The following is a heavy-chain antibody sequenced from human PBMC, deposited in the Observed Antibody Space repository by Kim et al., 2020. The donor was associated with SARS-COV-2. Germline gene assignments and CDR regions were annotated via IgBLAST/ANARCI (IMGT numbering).Heavy chain of an antibody. D-gene: IGHD6-19*01. CDR3: TLDGYSSGWYIGPAPNYYYYYGMDV. J-gene: IGHJ6*02. V-gene: IGHV3-49*04. CDR1: GFTFGDYA. CDR2: IRSKAYGGTT. Sequence: GGSLRLSCTASGFTFGDYAMSWVRQAPGKGLEWVGFIRSKAYGGTTEYAASVKGRFTISRDDSKSIAYLQMNSLKTEDTAVYYCTLDGYSSGWYIGPAPNYYYYYGMDVWGQGTTVTVSS.